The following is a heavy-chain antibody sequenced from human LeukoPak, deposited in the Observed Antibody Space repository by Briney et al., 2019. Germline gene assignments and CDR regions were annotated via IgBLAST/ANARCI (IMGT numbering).Heavy chain of an antibody. D-gene: IGHD6-13*01. J-gene: IGHJ4*02. Sequence: GRSLRLSCAASGFTFSSYGMHWVRQAPGKGLEWVAVISYDGSNKHYADSVKGRFTISRDNSKNTLYLQMNSLRAEDTAVYYCAKDSLMGTGYSSSWYVGYWGQGTLVTVSS. CDR2: ISYDGSNK. V-gene: IGHV3-30*18. CDR3: AKDSLMGTGYSSSWYVGY. CDR1: GFTFSSYG.